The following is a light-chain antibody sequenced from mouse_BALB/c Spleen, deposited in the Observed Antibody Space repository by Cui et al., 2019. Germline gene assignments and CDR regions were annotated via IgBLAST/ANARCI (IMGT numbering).Light chain of an antibody. J-gene: IGKJ2*01. CDR1: QTIGTW. CDR2: AAT. CDR3: QQLYSTPYT. V-gene: IGKV12-98*01. Sequence: DIQMTQSPASQSASLGESVTITCLASQTIGTWLAWYQQKPGKSPQLLIYAATSLADGVPSRFSGSGSGTKFSFKISSLQAEDFVSYYYQQLYSTPYTFGGGTKLEIK.